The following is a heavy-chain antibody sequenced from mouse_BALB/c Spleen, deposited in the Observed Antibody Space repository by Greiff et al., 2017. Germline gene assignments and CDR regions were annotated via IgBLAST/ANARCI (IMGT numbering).Heavy chain of an antibody. CDR1: GFNIKDTY. CDR3: ARSYISMDY. V-gene: IGHV14-3*02. D-gene: IGHD1-3*01. J-gene: IGHJ4*01. CDR2: IDPANGNT. Sequence: VHVKQSGAELVKPGASVKLSCTASGFNIKDTYMHWVKQRPEQGLEWIGRIDPANGNTKYDPKFQGKATITADTSSNTAYLQLSSLTSEDTAVYYCARSYISMDYWGQGTSVTVSS.